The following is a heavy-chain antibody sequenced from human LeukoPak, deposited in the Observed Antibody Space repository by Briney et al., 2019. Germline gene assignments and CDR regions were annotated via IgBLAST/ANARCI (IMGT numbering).Heavy chain of an antibody. Sequence: GGSLRLSCAASGFTFSSYGMHWVRQAPGKGLEWVAVISYDGSNKYYADSVKGRFTISRDNPKNTLYLQMNSLRAEDTAVYFCAKRGVVIRVFLVGFHKEAYYFDSWGQGALVTVSS. CDR1: GFTFSSYG. V-gene: IGHV3-30*18. J-gene: IGHJ4*02. CDR3: AKRGVVIRVFLVGFHKEAYYFDS. CDR2: ISYDGSNK. D-gene: IGHD3-10*01.